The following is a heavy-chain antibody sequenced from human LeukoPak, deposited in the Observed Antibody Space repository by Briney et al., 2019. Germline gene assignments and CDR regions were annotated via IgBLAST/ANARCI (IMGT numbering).Heavy chain of an antibody. CDR2: VNRDGSET. Sequence: GGSLRLSCAASGFALSSHWMTWVRQVPGRGPEWVANVNRDGSETYYLDSVKGRFTISKDNAKNSLYLQMNSLRAEDTALYHCARTRILDYWGQGTLVAVSS. V-gene: IGHV3-7*03. D-gene: IGHD3-3*02. CDR1: GFALSSHW. CDR3: ARTRILDY. J-gene: IGHJ4*02.